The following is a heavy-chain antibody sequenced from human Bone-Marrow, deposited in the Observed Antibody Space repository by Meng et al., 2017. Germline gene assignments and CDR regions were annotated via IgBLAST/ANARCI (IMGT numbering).Heavy chain of an antibody. CDR1: GGSFSSGGYS. Sequence: QLQLQESGSGLVKPSQTLSLTCALSGGSFSSGGYSWSWIRQPPGKGLEWIGYIYHSGTTYYNPSLKSRVTISVDRSKNQFSLKLTSVTAADTAVYYCARYSSSSLAFDFWGQGTLVTVSS. D-gene: IGHD6-6*01. V-gene: IGHV4-30-2*01. CDR3: ARYSSSSLAFDF. CDR2: IYHSGTT. J-gene: IGHJ4*02.